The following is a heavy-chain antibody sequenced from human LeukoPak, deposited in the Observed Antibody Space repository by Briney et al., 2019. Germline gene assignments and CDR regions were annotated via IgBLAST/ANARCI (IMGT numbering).Heavy chain of an antibody. CDR1: GFSLSTSGVG. CDR3: ARKGRVGATGWFDP. CDR2: IYWDDDK. J-gene: IGHJ5*02. Sequence: SGPTLVNPTQTLTLTCTFSGFSLSTSGVGVGWIRQPPGKALEWLALIYWDDDKRYSPSLKSRLTITKDTSKNLVVLTMTNMDPVDTATYYCARKGRVGATGWFDPWGQGTLVTVSS. V-gene: IGHV2-5*02. D-gene: IGHD1-26*01.